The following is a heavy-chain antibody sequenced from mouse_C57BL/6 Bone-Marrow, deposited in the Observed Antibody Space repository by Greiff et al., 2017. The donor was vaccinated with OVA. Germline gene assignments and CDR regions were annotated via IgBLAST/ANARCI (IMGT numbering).Heavy chain of an antibody. CDR2: ISSGGDYI. Sequence: EVQGVESGEGLVKPGGSLKLSCAASGFTFSSYAMSWVRQTPEKRLEWVAYISSGGDYIYYADTVKGRFTISRDNARNTLYLQMSSLKSEDTDMYYCTRESTHYGNFFHYWGQGTTLTVSS. CDR3: TRESTHYGNFFHY. D-gene: IGHD2-1*01. J-gene: IGHJ2*01. CDR1: GFTFSSYA. V-gene: IGHV5-9-1*02.